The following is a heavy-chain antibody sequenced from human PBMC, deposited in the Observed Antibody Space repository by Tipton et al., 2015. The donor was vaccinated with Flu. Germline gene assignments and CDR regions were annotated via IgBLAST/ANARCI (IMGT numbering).Heavy chain of an antibody. Sequence: QSGPEVKKPGSSVKVSCKASGGTFSSYAISWVRQAPGQGLEWMGRIIPIFGTANYAQKFQGRVTITADESTSTAYMELSSLRSEDTAVYYCARSEVVTSPHLPQHPYDAFDIWGRGTLVTVSS. D-gene: IGHD4-23*01. CDR1: GGTFSSYA. CDR2: IIPIFGTA. CDR3: ARSEVVTSPHLPQHPYDAFDI. J-gene: IGHJ3*02. V-gene: IGHV1-69*15.